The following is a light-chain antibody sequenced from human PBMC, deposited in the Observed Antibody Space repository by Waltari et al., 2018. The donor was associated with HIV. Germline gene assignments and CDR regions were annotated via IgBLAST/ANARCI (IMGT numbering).Light chain of an antibody. CDR3: QQYYNIPPT. CDR1: RNVASNF. J-gene: IGKJ5*01. V-gene: IGKV3D-7*01. CDR2: GAS. Sequence: EIVLTQSPGTLSLSPGERATLSCRASRNVASNFLAWYQQKSGQPPRLLIYGASSRATGTPARFSGSGSGTDFTLTISSLQAEDVAVYYCQQYYNIPPTFGQGTRLEIK.